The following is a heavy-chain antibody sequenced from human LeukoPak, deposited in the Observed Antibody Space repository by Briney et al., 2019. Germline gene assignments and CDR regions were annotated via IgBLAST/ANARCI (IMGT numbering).Heavy chain of an antibody. J-gene: IGHJ4*02. V-gene: IGHV3-30*18. CDR2: ISYDGSNK. CDR3: AKPYSSGYYFFDY. CDR1: GFTFSSYA. D-gene: IGHD3-22*01. Sequence: GGSLRLSCAASGFTFSSYAMSWVRQAPGKGLEWVAVISYDGSNKYYADSVKGRFTISRDNSKNTLYLQMNSLRAEDTAVYYCAKPYSSGYYFFDYWGQGTLVTVSS.